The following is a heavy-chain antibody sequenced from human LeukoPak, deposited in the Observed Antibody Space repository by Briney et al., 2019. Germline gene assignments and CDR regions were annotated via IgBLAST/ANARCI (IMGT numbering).Heavy chain of an antibody. J-gene: IGHJ4*02. CDR1: GGSISSGGYY. D-gene: IGHD3-22*01. CDR3: ARESRTHYYDSSGYQYFDY. Sequence: SQTLSLTCTVSGGSISSGGYYWSWIRQHPGKGLEWIGYIYYSGSTYYNPSLKSRVTISVDTSKNQFSLKLSSVTAADTAVYYCARESRTHYYDSSGYQYFDYWGQGTLVTASS. CDR2: IYYSGST. V-gene: IGHV4-31*03.